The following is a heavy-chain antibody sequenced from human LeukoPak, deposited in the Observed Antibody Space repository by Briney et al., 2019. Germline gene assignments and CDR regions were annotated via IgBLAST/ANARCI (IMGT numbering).Heavy chain of an antibody. CDR2: IKSSGGRT. J-gene: IGHJ4*02. V-gene: IGHV1-46*01. Sequence: ASVKVSCKASGYTFTTYYLHWVRQAPGQGLEWMGVIKSSGGRTDYAQKFQGRVTMTRDTSTSTAYMELYSLRSGDTALYYCARGGSEQLAPPFDSWGQGTLVTVSS. D-gene: IGHD6-13*01. CDR1: GYTFTTYY. CDR3: ARGGSEQLAPPFDS.